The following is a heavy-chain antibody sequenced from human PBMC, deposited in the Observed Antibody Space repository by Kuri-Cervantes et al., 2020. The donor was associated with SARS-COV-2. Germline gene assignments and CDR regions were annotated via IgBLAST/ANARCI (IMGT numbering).Heavy chain of an antibody. V-gene: IGHV1-46*03. CDR1: GYTFTSYY. CDR3: AGDPRDYYYGMDV. Sequence: ASVKVSCKASGYTFTSYYMHWVRQAPGQGLEWMGIINPSGGSTSYAQKFQGRVTMTEDTSTDTAYMELSSLRSEDTAVYYCAGDPRDYYYGMDVWGQGTTVTVSS. J-gene: IGHJ6*02. CDR2: INPSGGST.